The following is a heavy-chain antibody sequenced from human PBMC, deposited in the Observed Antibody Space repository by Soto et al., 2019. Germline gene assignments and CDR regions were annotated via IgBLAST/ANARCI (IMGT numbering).Heavy chain of an antibody. CDR1: GYTFTSDD. Sequence: ASVKFSCKASGYTFTSDDINWVRQATGQGLAWMGWINPNSGGTNYAQKFQGRVTMTRDTSISTAYMELSRLRSDDTAVYYRAVEYRSSGSGAFDIWGQGTMVT. V-gene: IGHV1-2*02. J-gene: IGHJ3*02. CDR3: AVEYRSSGSGAFDI. CDR2: INPNSGGT. D-gene: IGHD3-10*01.